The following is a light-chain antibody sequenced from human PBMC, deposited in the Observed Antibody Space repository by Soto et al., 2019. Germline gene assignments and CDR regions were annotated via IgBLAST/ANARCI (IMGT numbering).Light chain of an antibody. CDR1: QSVSSN. CDR3: QQSYSTPPT. Sequence: EIVITQSPATLSLSPRERVSLCCRASQSVSSNLAWYQQKPGQAPRLLIYGASTRATGIPARFSGSGSGTEFTLTISSLQPEDFATYYCQQSYSTPPTFGQGTKVDIK. J-gene: IGKJ1*01. CDR2: GAS. V-gene: IGKV3-15*01.